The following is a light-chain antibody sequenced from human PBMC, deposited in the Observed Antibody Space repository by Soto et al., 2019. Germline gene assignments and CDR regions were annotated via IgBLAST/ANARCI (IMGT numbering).Light chain of an antibody. CDR3: QQYCSSPRT. CDR1: QSVSSSY. CDR2: GAS. V-gene: IGKV3-20*01. Sequence: EIVLTQSPGTLSLSPGERATLSCRASQSVSSSYLAWYQQKPGQAPRLLIYGASSRPPGIPARFSGSGSGTDFTLTISRLEPEDFAVYYCQQYCSSPRTFGQGTKVEIK. J-gene: IGKJ1*01.